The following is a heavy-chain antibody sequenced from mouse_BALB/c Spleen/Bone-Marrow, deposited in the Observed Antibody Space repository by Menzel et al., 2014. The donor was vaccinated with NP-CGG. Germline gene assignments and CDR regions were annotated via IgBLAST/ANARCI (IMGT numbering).Heavy chain of an antibody. D-gene: IGHD1-1*01. Sequence: DVKLVESGGGLVKPGGSLKLSCAASGFAFSSYDMSWVRQTPEKRLEWVAYISSGGGSTYYPGTVRGRFTISRDNAKNTLYMQMSSLKSEDTAMYYCARPLYYYGSSPFYAMDYWGQGTSVTVSS. CDR1: GFAFSSYD. CDR2: ISSGGGST. V-gene: IGHV5-12-1*01. CDR3: ARPLYYYGSSPFYAMDY. J-gene: IGHJ4*01.